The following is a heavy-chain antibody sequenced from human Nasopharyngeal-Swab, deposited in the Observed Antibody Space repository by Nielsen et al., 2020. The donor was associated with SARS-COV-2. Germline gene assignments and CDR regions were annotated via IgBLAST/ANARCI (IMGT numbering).Heavy chain of an antibody. Sequence: SETLSLTCAVYGGSFNGYYWTWIRQSPGKGLEWIGEGDHTGTTNYNPSLKSRVTISMDTSKNQFSLSLTSVTAADTAVYYCARGIRLWLPYFDYWGQGSLVTVSS. D-gene: IGHD5-18*01. J-gene: IGHJ4*02. CDR1: GGSFNGYY. CDR3: ARGIRLWLPYFDY. CDR2: GDHTGTT. V-gene: IGHV4-34*01.